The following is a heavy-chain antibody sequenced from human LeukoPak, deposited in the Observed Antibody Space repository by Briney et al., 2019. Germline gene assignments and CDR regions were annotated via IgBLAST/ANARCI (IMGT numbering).Heavy chain of an antibody. J-gene: IGHJ3*02. CDR3: ARFGLKRRPDAFDI. Sequence: PSQTLSLTCAVSGGSISSGGHSWSWIRQPPGKGLEWIGYIYHSGSTYYNPSLKSRVTISVDRSKNQFSLKLSSVTAADTAVYYCARFGLKRRPDAFDIWGQGTMVTVSS. D-gene: IGHD3-10*01. CDR2: IYHSGST. V-gene: IGHV4-30-2*01. CDR1: GGSISSGGHS.